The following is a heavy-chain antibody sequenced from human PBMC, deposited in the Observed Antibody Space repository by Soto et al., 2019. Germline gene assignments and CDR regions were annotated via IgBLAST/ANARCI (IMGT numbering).Heavy chain of an antibody. J-gene: IGHJ6*02. Sequence: EALSLISAVYGGCLSGYYWSWIRQPPGKGLEGIGEINHSGSTNYNPSLRSRVTISVDTSKNQFSLKLSSVTAADTAVYYCARVVKVVRGVIIGSYYYYGMDVWGQGTTVTVSS. V-gene: IGHV4-34*01. CDR2: INHSGST. CDR1: GGCLSGYY. D-gene: IGHD3-10*01. CDR3: ARVVKVVRGVIIGSYYYYGMDV.